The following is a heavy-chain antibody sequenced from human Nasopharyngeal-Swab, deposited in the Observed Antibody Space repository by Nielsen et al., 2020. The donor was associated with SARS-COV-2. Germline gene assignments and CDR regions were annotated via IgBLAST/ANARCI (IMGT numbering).Heavy chain of an antibody. CDR3: AADYSSSWYRDFQH. V-gene: IGHV3-48*04. CDR2: ISSSGSTI. CDR1: GFTFSSYG. D-gene: IGHD6-13*01. Sequence: GESLKISCAASGFTFSSYGMHWVRQAPGKGLEWVSYISSSGSTIYYADSVKGRFTISRDNAKNSLYLQMNSLRAEDTAVYYCAADYSSSWYRDFQHWGQGTLVTVSS. J-gene: IGHJ1*01.